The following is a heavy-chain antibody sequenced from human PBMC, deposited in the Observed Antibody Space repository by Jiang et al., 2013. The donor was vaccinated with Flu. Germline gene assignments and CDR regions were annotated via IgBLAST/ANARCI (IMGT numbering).Heavy chain of an antibody. CDR1: GYSFTTSW. D-gene: IGHD3-16*01. Sequence: VQLVESGAEVIQPGESLKISCKGSGYSFTTSWIGWVRQMPGKGLEWLGILYPGDSDTRYSPSFQGQVTISVDKSISTAYLQWSSLKASDTAMYYCARRGAYWYFDLWGRGTLVT. CDR3: ARRGAYWYFDL. CDR2: LYPGDSDT. V-gene: IGHV5-51*01. J-gene: IGHJ2*01.